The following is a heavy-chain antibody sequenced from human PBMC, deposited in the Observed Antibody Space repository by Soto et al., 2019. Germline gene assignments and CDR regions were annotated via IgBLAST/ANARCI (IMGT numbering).Heavy chain of an antibody. D-gene: IGHD2-2*02. CDR1: GYSFTSYW. J-gene: IGHJ6*02. Sequence: HGESLKVSCKGSGYSFTSYWISWVRQMPGKGLEWMGRIDPSDSYTNYSPSFQGHVTISADKSISTAYLQWSSLKASDTAMYYCARLSVDIVVVPAAINYYYYGMDVWGQGTTVTVSS. CDR2: IDPSDSYT. CDR3: ARLSVDIVVVPAAINYYYYGMDV. V-gene: IGHV5-10-1*01.